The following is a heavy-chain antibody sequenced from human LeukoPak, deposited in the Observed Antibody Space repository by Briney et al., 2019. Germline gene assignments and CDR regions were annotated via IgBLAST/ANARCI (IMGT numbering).Heavy chain of an antibody. D-gene: IGHD3-10*01. J-gene: IGHJ4*02. Sequence: GSLRLSCAASGFTVSAYAMAWVRQAPGKGLEWVSTIYDDNTYYADSVKGRFAISTDNSKNTLYLQMNSLRVEDTAVYFCAARKVRGVWFYLDYWGQGTLVTVSS. CDR2: IYDDNT. CDR1: GFTVSAYA. CDR3: AARKVRGVWFYLDY. V-gene: IGHV3-23*01.